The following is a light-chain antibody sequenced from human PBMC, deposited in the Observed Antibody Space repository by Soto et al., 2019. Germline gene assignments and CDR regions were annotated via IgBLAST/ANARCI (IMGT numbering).Light chain of an antibody. J-gene: IGKJ1*01. CDR3: QQRDIWPWT. Sequence: EIVLTQSPATLSLSPGERATLSCWASQSVNRYLVWYQQKPGQAPRLLIYDASKRATGIPARFSGSGSGTDFTLTISSLEPEDFAVYYCQQRDIWPWTFGQGTKVDIK. CDR2: DAS. CDR1: QSVNRY. V-gene: IGKV3-11*01.